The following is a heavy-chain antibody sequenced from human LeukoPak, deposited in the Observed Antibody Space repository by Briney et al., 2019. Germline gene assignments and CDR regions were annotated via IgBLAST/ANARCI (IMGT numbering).Heavy chain of an antibody. CDR2: ISTSSSYI. D-gene: IGHD1-26*01. CDR1: GFTFSSHS. V-gene: IGHV3-21*03. Sequence: GGSLRLSCAASGFTFSSHSMNWVRQAPGKGLEWVSSISTSSSYIYYADSVKGRFTIPRDNSKNTLYLQMNSLKTEDTAVYYCTRGRRATHDYWGQGTLVTVSS. CDR3: TRGRRATHDY. J-gene: IGHJ4*02.